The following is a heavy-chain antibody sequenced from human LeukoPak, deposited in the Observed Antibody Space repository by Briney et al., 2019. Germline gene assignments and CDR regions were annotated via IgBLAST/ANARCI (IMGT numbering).Heavy chain of an antibody. CDR3: AKEGIAAPDVIYFDS. Sequence: GGSLRLSCAASGFTFNNYAMSWFRQTPGKGLEWVSAISGSGDRTYYAESVKGRFSISRDNSKNTLYLQVNSLRAEDTAVYYCAKEGIAAPDVIYFDSWGRGTLVTVSS. J-gene: IGHJ4*02. CDR2: ISGSGDRT. D-gene: IGHD6-13*01. V-gene: IGHV3-23*01. CDR1: GFTFNNYA.